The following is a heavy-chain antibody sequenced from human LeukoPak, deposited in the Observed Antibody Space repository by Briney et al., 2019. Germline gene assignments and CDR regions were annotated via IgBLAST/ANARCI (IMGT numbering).Heavy chain of an antibody. Sequence: GAFLRLSCAASGCTFSSYAMHIAGEAPGKRLEWVAVISYDGSNKYYADSVKGRFTISRDNSKNTLYLQMNSLRAEDTAVYYCARDVYYYDSSVPDAFDIWGQGTMVTVSS. J-gene: IGHJ3*02. CDR2: ISYDGSNK. CDR3: ARDVYYYDSSVPDAFDI. V-gene: IGHV3-30-3*01. D-gene: IGHD3-22*01. CDR1: GCTFSSYA.